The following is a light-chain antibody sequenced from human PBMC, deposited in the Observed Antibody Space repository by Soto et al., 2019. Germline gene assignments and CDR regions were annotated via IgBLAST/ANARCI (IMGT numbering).Light chain of an antibody. CDR2: GAS. Sequence: VLTQSPGTLSLFPGEGATLSCRASQTVASAYLAWYQQKPGQAPRLLIYGASTRAAGTPDRFSGRGSGTAFTLTIRRLEPEDFAVYYCQHYGSLPRTFGQGTKVEIK. CDR3: QHYGSLPRT. V-gene: IGKV3-20*01. CDR1: QTVASAY. J-gene: IGKJ1*01.